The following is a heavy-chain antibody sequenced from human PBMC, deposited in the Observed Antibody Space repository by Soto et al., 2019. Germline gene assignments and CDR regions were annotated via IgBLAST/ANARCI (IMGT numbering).Heavy chain of an antibody. CDR3: ARKDYYGSGIYYFDY. D-gene: IGHD3-10*01. CDR2: INAANGDT. V-gene: IGHV1-3*01. CDR1: GYTFNKYP. J-gene: IGHJ4*02. Sequence: QVQLVQSGPEVKEPGASVKVSCKASGYTFNKYPMHWVRQAPGQGLEWMGWINAANGDTGYSQKFQDRVTLTRDTSASTADQELSSLRSEDTAVYYCARKDYYGSGIYYFDYWGQGTLGTVSS.